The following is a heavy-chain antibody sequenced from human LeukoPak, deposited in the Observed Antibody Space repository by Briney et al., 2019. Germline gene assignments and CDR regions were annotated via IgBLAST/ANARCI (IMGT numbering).Heavy chain of an antibody. CDR2: IIPIVGTA. V-gene: IGHV1-69*08. D-gene: IGHD2-2*02. CDR1: GGTFSNYT. CDR3: ARYLAIRADAFDI. J-gene: IGHJ3*02. Sequence: GSSVKVSSKASGGTFSNYTINWVRQAPGQRLEWMGRIIPIVGTANCAQNFQGRVTITADKSTSTAYMELSSLRSEDTAVYYCARYLAIRADAFDIWGQGTMVTVSS.